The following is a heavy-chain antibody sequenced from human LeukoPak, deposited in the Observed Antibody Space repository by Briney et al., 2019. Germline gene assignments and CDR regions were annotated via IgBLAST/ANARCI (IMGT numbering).Heavy chain of an antibody. D-gene: IGHD3-16*02. CDR3: AKDFRITFGGVIAGLDY. CDR1: GFTFSSYA. CDR2: ISGSGGST. J-gene: IGHJ4*02. V-gene: IGHV3-23*01. Sequence: PGGSLRLSRAASGFTFSSYAMSWVRQAPGKGLEWVSAISGSGGSTYYADSVKGRFTISRDNSKNTLYLQMNSLRAEDTAVYYCAKDFRITFGGVIAGLDYWGQGTLVTVSS.